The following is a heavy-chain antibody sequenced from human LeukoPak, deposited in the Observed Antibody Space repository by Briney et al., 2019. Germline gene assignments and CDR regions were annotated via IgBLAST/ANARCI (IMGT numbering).Heavy chain of an antibody. V-gene: IGHV1-58*02. D-gene: IGHD5-24*01. CDR2: IVVGSGNT. CDR1: GFTFSSSA. Sequence: SVKVSCKASGFTFSSSAMQWVRQARGQSLEWIGWIVVGSGNTNYAQKFQERVTITRDMSTSTSHMELSSLRSEDTAVYYCAAESRDAYNRGGYWGQGTLVTVSS. CDR3: AAESRDAYNRGGY. J-gene: IGHJ4*02.